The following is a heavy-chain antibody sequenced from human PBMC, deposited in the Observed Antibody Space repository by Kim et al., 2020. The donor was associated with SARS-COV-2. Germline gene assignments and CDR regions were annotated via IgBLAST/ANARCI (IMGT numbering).Heavy chain of an antibody. J-gene: IGHJ4*02. CDR1: GGSISSSNW. V-gene: IGHV4-4*02. CDR2: IYHSGST. CDR3: ARGSSWAYCGGDCYPDY. D-gene: IGHD2-21*02. Sequence: SETLSLTCAVSGGSISSSNWWSWVRQPPGKGLEWIGEIYHSGSTNYNPSLKSRVTISVDKSKNQFSLKLSSVTAADTAVYYCARGSSWAYCGGDCYPDYWGQGTLVTVSS.